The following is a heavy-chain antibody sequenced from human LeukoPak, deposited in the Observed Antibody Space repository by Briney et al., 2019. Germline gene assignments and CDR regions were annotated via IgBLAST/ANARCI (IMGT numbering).Heavy chain of an antibody. D-gene: IGHD2-2*02. CDR3: ARDRELRYCSSTSCYNYFGMDA. CDR1: GFTFSTYS. CDR2: ITGSSYI. V-gene: IGHV3-21*01. Sequence: GGSLRLSCAASGFTFSTYSMNWVRQAPGKGLEWVSSITGSSYIYYADSVKGRFTISRDNAKNSLYLQMNSLRAEDTALYYCARDRELRYCSSTSCYNYFGMDAWGQGTTVTVSS. J-gene: IGHJ6*02.